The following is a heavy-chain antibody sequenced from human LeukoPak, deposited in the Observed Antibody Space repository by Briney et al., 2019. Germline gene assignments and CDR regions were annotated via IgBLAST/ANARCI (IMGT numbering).Heavy chain of an antibody. D-gene: IGHD2-15*01. CDR2: ISSSSSYI. CDR1: GFTFSSYS. Sequence: AGGSLRLSCAASGFTFSSYSMNWVRQAPGKGLEWVSSISSSSSYIYYADSVKGRFTISKDNAKKTLYVQMNSLRAEDTAVYYCARALVAGVTLNALDIWGQGTMVTVSS. J-gene: IGHJ3*02. CDR3: ARALVAGVTLNALDI. V-gene: IGHV3-21*01.